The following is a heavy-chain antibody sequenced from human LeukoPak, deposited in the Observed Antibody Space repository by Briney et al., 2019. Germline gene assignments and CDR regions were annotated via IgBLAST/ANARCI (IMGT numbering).Heavy chain of an antibody. J-gene: IGHJ6*02. Sequence: ASVKVSCKASGYTFTDYYIQWLRKAPGQGLEWMGWINPNSGGTNSAQKFQGRVTMTRDTSVSTAYMELSRLRSDDTAVYYCATGWAGGVDGVYGMDVWGQGTTVTVSS. V-gene: IGHV1-2*02. D-gene: IGHD3-16*01. CDR2: INPNSGGT. CDR1: GYTFTDYY. CDR3: ATGWAGGVDGVYGMDV.